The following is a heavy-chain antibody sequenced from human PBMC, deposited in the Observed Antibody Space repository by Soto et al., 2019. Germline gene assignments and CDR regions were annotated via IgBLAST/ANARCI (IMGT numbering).Heavy chain of an antibody. CDR3: ARDGAYSSGRTTDY. Sequence: SVKVSCKASGGTFSSYTISWVRQAPGQGLEWMGRIIPINGIANYAQKLQGRVTMTTDTSTSTAYMELRSLRSDDTAVYYCARDGAYSSGRTTDYWGQGTLVTVSS. V-gene: IGHV1-69*04. J-gene: IGHJ4*02. D-gene: IGHD6-19*01. CDR1: GGTFSSYT. CDR2: IIPINGIA.